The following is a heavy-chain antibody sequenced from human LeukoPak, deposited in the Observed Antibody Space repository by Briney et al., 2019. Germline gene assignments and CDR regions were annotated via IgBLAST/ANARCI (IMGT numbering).Heavy chain of an antibody. J-gene: IGHJ6*01. Sequence: PGGSLRLSCSASGFTLSSYTMHWVRQAPGKGLEYVSPIKSNGRSTYYANSVQGRFTISRENYKNTLNLQMGSRRAEDMAVYYCARVMQGATKGNYYYYVMDVWGEGSTVTV. CDR3: ARVMQGATKGNYYYYVMDV. CDR2: IKSNGRST. V-gene: IGHV3-64*01. D-gene: IGHD1-26*01. CDR1: GFTLSSYT.